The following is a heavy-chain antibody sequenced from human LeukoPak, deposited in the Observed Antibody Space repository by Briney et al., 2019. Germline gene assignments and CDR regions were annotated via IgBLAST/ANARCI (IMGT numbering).Heavy chain of an antibody. CDR1: GGSISSSNG. D-gene: IGHD6-19*01. CDR2: IDHSGST. CDR3: ASTPGAVAGRPYYFDY. V-gene: IGHV4-4*02. J-gene: IGHJ4*02. Sequence: SETLCVTCTVSGGSISSSNGWIWVRRPPGRGREGIGEIDHSGSTNYNPSLKSRVTISVDKSQNQFSLKLSSVTAADTAVYYCASTPGAVAGRPYYFDYWGQGTLVTVSS.